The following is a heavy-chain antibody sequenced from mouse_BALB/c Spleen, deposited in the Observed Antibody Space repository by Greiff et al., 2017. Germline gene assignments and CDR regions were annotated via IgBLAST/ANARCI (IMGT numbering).Heavy chain of an antibody. J-gene: IGHJ4*01. CDR1: GFNIKDTY. CDR3: ARSSATVDYYAMDY. Sequence: VQLQQSGAELVKPGASVKLSCTASGFNIKDTYMHWVKQRPEQGLEWIGRIDPANGNTKYDPKFQGKATITADTSSNTAYLQLSSLTSEDTAVYYCARSSATVDYYAMDYWGQGTSVTVSS. V-gene: IGHV14-3*02. D-gene: IGHD1-1*01. CDR2: IDPANGNT.